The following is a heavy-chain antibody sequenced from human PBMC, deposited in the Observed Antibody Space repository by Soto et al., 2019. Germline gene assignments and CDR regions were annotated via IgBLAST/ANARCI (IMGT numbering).Heavy chain of an antibody. CDR1: GYGFTTYG. V-gene: IGHV1-18*01. Sequence: QVHLVQSGAEVKKPGAAVKVSCKGSGYGFTTYGITWVLQAPGQGLEWMAWISAHNGNTNYAQKLQVRVTVTRDTSTSTSYMELRRLRYDDTDVYSCARGRYGDSWGQGAMITISS. CDR2: ISAHNGNT. D-gene: IGHD1-1*01. J-gene: IGHJ4*02. CDR3: ARGRYGDS.